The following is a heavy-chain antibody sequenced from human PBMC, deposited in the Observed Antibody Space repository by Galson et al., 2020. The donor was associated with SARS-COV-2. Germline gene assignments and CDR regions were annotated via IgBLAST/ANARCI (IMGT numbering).Heavy chain of an antibody. D-gene: IGHD1-26*01. CDR3: ASMVGAPY. CDR1: GGSIGSDTYY. V-gene: IGHV4-39*02. Sequence: SETLSLTCIVSGGSIGSDTYYWGWIRQPPGKGLEWIGSIYYNGIGTISSSENTYYNPSLKSRVTISVDASKNHFSLKMRSVTSADTAVYYCASMVGAPYWGQGTLVTVSS. J-gene: IGHJ4*02. CDR2: IYYNGIGTISSSENT.